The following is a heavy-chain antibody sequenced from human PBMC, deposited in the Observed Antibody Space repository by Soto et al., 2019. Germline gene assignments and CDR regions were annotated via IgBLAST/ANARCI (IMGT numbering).Heavy chain of an antibody. CDR1: GGSISSSNW. CDR3: ASRVPSYQAWFDP. J-gene: IGHJ5*02. D-gene: IGHD2-2*01. CDR2: IYHSGST. V-gene: IGHV4-4*02. Sequence: PSETLSLTCAVSGGSISSSNWWSWVRQSPGKGLEWIGEIYHSGSTNYNPSLKSRVTISVDKSKNQFSLKLSSVTAADTAVYYCASRVPSYQAWFDPWGQGTLVT.